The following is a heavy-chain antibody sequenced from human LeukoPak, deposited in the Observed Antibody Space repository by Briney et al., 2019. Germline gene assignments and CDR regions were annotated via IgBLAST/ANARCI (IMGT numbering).Heavy chain of an antibody. V-gene: IGHV4-34*12. CDR1: GVSFSGYY. Sequence: SETLSLTCAVYGVSFSGYYWGWVRQPPGKGREWSGIFFYGGTTSYNPSLDSRATISVETSNNQFSRKLSSVTAADTAVYYCARRLHGSGSYYLRYYFDYWGQGTLVTVSS. CDR2: FFYGGTT. CDR3: ARRLHGSGSYYLRYYFDY. D-gene: IGHD3-10*01. J-gene: IGHJ4*02.